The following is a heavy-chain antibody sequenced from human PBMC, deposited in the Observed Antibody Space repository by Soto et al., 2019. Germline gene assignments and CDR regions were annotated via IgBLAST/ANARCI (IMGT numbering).Heavy chain of an antibody. V-gene: IGHV3-33*01. CDR1: GFTFSSYG. D-gene: IGHD4-4*01. Sequence: GGSLRLSCAASGFTFSSYGMHWARQAPGKGLEWVAVIWYDGSNKYYADSVKGRFTISRDNSKNTLYLQMNSLRAEDTAVYYCARDRRITTYYYGMDVWGQGTTVTVSS. CDR2: IWYDGSNK. CDR3: ARDRRITTYYYGMDV. J-gene: IGHJ6*02.